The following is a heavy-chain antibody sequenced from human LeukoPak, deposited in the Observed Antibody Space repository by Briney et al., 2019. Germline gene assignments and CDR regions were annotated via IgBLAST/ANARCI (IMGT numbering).Heavy chain of an antibody. CDR1: GFTFGRYA. CDR2: ISSNGGST. J-gene: IGHJ4*02. Sequence: GGSLRLSCSASGFTFGRYAMHWVRQAQGKGLEYVSAISSNGGSTYYADSVKGRFTISRDNSRNTLHLQMSSLRVEDTAVYYCVKDSSSGSYFDYWGQGTLVTVSS. CDR3: VKDSSSGSYFDY. V-gene: IGHV3-64D*06. D-gene: IGHD3-10*01.